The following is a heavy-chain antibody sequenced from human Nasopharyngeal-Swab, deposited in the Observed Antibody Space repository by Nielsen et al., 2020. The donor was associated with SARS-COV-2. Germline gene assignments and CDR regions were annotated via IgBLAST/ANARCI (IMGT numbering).Heavy chain of an antibody. D-gene: IGHD6-19*01. Sequence: TLSLPCAISGASVSSNSAAWNWIRQSPSRGLEWLGRTYYRSKWYNDYAVSVKSRITINPDTSKNQFSLQLNSVTPEDTAVYYCARESASSGWSDDAFDIWGQGTMVTVSS. CDR3: ARESASSGWSDDAFDI. CDR1: GASVSSNSAA. J-gene: IGHJ3*02. CDR2: TYYRSKWYN. V-gene: IGHV6-1*01.